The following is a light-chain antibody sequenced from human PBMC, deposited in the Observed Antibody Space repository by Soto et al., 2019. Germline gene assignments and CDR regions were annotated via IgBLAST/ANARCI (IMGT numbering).Light chain of an antibody. CDR1: SSDIGNNL. J-gene: IGLJ1*01. CDR2: DDF. Sequence: QSVLTQPPSVSAAPGQKVTISCSGSSSDIGNNLVSRYQQFPGSAPRLLIYDDFKRPSGIPDRFSGSKSGTSATLGITGLQTGDEADYYCLTRDKSLTAYVFGTGTKVTAL. V-gene: IGLV1-51*01. CDR3: LTRDKSLTAYV.